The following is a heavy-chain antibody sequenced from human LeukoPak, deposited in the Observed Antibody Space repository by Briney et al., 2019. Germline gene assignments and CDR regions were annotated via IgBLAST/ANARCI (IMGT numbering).Heavy chain of an antibody. CDR2: ISYDGSNK. CDR3: ARTTDGLEWELRH. D-gene: IGHD1-26*01. V-gene: IGHV3-30-3*01. CDR1: GFTFSSYA. J-gene: IGHJ4*02. Sequence: GGSLRLSCAASGFTFSSYAMHWVRQAPGKGLEWVAVISYDGSNKYYADSVKGRFTISRDNSKNTLYLQMNSLRAEDTAVYYCARTTDGLEWELRHWGQGTLVTVSS.